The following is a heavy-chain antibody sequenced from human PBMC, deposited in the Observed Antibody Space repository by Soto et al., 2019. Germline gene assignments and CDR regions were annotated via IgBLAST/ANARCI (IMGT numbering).Heavy chain of an antibody. V-gene: IGHV3-30*03. CDR3: ERDISGVVTPFDY. CDR2: ISYDGSET. CDR1: GFIFNTHG. J-gene: IGHJ4*02. D-gene: IGHD3-3*01. Sequence: GGSLRLSCAASGFIFNTHGMHWVRQAPGKGLKWVAAISYDGSETYYTDSVKGRFTISRDKSKNTLYLQMNSLRAEDTAVYYCERDISGVVTPFDYWGQGTLVTVSS.